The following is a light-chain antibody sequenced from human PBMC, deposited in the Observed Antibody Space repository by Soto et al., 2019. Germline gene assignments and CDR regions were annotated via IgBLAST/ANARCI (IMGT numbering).Light chain of an antibody. J-gene: IGLJ2*01. CDR3: ASWDDSLNGVV. CDR2: SNN. CDR1: SSNIGTNT. V-gene: IGLV1-44*01. Sequence: QSVLTQPPSASGTPGQRVTISCSGSSSNIGTNTVNWYQHVPGTAPKVLISSNNQRPSGVPDRFSGSKSGTSASLAISGLQSEYEADYYCASWDDSLNGVVFGGGTKLTVL.